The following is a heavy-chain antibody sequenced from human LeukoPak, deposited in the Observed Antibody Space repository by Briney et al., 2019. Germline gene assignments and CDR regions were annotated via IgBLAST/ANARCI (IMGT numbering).Heavy chain of an antibody. Sequence: PGGSLRLSCAASGFTFSNAWMSWVRQAPGKGLEWVGRIKSKTDGGTTDYAAPVKGRFTISRDDSKNTLYLQMNSLKTEDTAVYYCTTVLYWNYERPNWFDPWGQGTLVTVSS. D-gene: IGHD1-7*01. V-gene: IGHV3-15*01. CDR1: GFTFSNAW. CDR3: TTVLYWNYERPNWFDP. J-gene: IGHJ5*02. CDR2: IKSKTDGGTT.